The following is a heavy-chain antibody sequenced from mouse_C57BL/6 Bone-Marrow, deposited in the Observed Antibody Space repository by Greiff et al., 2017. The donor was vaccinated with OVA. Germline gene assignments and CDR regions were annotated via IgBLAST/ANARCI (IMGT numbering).Heavy chain of an antibody. D-gene: IGHD2-5*01. CDR3: ASGDSYYSNYGGFAY. Sequence: QVQLKQPGAELVRPGSSVKLSCKASGYTFTSYWMHWVKQRPIQGLEWIGNIDPSDSETHYNQKFKDKATLTVDKSSSTAYMQLSSLTYEDSAVYYCASGDSYYSNYGGFAYWGQGTLVTVSA. V-gene: IGHV1-52*01. J-gene: IGHJ3*01. CDR1: GYTFTSYW. CDR2: IDPSDSET.